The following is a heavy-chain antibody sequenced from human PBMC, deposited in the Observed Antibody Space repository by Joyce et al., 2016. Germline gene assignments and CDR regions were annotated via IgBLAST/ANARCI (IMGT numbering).Heavy chain of an antibody. D-gene: IGHD3-10*02. CDR3: ARHVTDWFDP. CDR2: IDPRDSYT. Sequence: EVQLVQSGAEVKKPGESLRISCKGSGYSVTSHWISWVRQMPGKGLELMGLIDPRDSYTDCRPSFEGHVTISVDKTISAAYLQWSSLRASDTAIYYCARHVTDWFDPWGQGTLVTVSS. V-gene: IGHV5-10-1*03. J-gene: IGHJ5*02. CDR1: GYSVTSHW.